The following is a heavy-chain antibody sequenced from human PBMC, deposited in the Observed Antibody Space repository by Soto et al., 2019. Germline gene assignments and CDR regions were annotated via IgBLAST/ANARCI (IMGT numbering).Heavy chain of an antibody. J-gene: IGHJ6*02. D-gene: IGHD3-22*01. CDR1: GFTFSDYD. CDR3: ARVPQGVVVDDSYYYGMDV. V-gene: IGHV3-11*01. CDR2: TSSSGSTI. Sequence: QVELVESGGGLAKPGGFLRLSCAASGFTFSDYDMSWIRQAPGKGLEWVSYTSSSGSTIYYADSVKGRFTMSRYNAKXXMXXHMDSLRVEDTAVYYGARVPQGVVVDDSYYYGMDVWGQGTPVTVSS.